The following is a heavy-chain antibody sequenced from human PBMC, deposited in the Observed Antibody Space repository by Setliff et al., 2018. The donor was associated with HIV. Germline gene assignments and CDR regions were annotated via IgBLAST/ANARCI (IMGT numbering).Heavy chain of an antibody. J-gene: IGHJ4*02. CDR1: GGTFNSYA. D-gene: IGHD2-21*02. CDR3: VRGSYCGGDCYSPFDY. Sequence: SVKVSCKASGGTFNSYAFNWARQAPGQGLEWMGGIIPIFGTTNYAQKFQGRVTLTADESTNTVYMDLSSLRSEDTAVYYCVRGSYCGGDCYSPFDYWGQGTLVTVSS. V-gene: IGHV1-69*13. CDR2: IIPIFGTT.